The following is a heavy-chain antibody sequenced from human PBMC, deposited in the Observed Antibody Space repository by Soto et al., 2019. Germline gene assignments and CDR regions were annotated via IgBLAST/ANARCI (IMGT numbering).Heavy chain of an antibody. Sequence: ASVKVSCKASGYTFTSYYMHWVRQAPGQGLEWMGIINPSGGSTSYAQKSQGRVTMTRDTSTSTVYMELSSLRSEDTAVYYCARVLNQKYYDFWSGYYTGSAPGYYYGMDVWGQGTTVTVS. CDR2: INPSGGST. V-gene: IGHV1-46*01. CDR3: ARVLNQKYYDFWSGYYTGSAPGYYYGMDV. CDR1: GYTFTSYY. J-gene: IGHJ6*02. D-gene: IGHD3-3*01.